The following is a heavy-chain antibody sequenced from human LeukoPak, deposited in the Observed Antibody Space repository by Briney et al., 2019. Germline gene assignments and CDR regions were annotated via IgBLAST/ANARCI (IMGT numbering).Heavy chain of an antibody. V-gene: IGHV3-30-3*01. CDR3: ARGRGTAAAGHVVFSYYFDY. CDR2: ISYDGSNK. Sequence: GRSLRLSCAASGFTFSSYAMHWVRQAPGKGLEWVAVISYDGSNKYYAGSVKGRFTISRDNSKNTLYLQMNSLGAEDTAVYYCARGRGTAAAGHVVFSYYFDYWGQGTLVTVSS. J-gene: IGHJ4*02. D-gene: IGHD6-13*01. CDR1: GFTFSSYA.